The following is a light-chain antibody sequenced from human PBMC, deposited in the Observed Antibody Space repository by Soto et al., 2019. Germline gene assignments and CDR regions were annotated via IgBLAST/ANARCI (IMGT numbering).Light chain of an antibody. J-gene: IGKJ5*01. CDR1: QSISSY. CDR3: QQSSSTPAIT. CDR2: AAS. Sequence: DIQMTQSPSSLSASVGDRVTITCRASQSISSYLNWYQQKPGKAPKLLIYAASSLQSGVPSRFSGSGSGTAFTLTISSLQPEDFATYYCQQSSSTPAITFGQGTRLEIK. V-gene: IGKV1-39*01.